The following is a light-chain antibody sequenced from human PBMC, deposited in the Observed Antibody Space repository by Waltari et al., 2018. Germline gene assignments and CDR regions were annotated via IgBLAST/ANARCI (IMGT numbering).Light chain of an antibody. Sequence: EIVLTQSPGTLSLSPGESATLSCRASQIVSTTYLTWYQHTPGQAPRLLIYDASSRATGIPDRFSGNGSGTDFTLTINSLEPEDFAVYYCQQSAGSPYTFGQGTKLEVK. V-gene: IGKV3-20*01. CDR3: QQSAGSPYT. J-gene: IGKJ2*01. CDR2: DAS. CDR1: QIVSTTY.